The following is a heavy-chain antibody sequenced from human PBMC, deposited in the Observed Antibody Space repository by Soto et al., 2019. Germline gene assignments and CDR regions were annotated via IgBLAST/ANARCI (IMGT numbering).Heavy chain of an antibody. D-gene: IGHD1-1*01. CDR2: FDPVDGET. J-gene: IGHJ6*02. CDR1: GHTLAELS. Sequence: QVQLLQSGAEVKKPGASVKVSCKVSGHTLAELSMHWVRQAPGKGLEWMGGFDPVDGETVYAQKFRGRVTMTEDTSTDTAFMELRSLRADDAAVYYCAIPVFSQLLVMEVWGQGTTVTVS. CDR3: AIPVFSQLLVMEV. V-gene: IGHV1-24*01.